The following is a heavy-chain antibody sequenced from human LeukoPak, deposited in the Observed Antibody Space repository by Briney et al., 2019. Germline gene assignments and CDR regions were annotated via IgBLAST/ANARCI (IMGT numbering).Heavy chain of an antibody. CDR3: ARDEQLAFQD. Sequence: GGSLRLSCAASGFTFSTYAVLWVRQPPGRGLEWVALISYDGTNKFYADSVKGRFTISRDNSKNTLYLQMNSLRAEDTAVYYCARDEQLAFQDWGQGTLVTVSS. V-gene: IGHV3-30-3*01. CDR2: ISYDGTNK. CDR1: GFTFSTYA. D-gene: IGHD6-13*01. J-gene: IGHJ4*02.